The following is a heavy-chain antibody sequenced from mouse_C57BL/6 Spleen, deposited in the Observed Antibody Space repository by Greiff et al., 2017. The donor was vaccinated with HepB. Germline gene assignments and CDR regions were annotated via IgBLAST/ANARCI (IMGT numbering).Heavy chain of an antibody. CDR3: ARLRNYEDY. D-gene: IGHD1-1*01. CDR2: IDPSDSET. Sequence: QVQLQQPGAELVRPGSSVKLSCKASGCTFTSYWMHWVKQRPIQGLEWIGNIDPSDSETHYNQKFKDKATLTVDKSSSTAYMQLSSLTSEDSAVYYCARLRNYEDYWGQGTTLTVSS. CDR1: GCTFTSYW. V-gene: IGHV1-52*01. J-gene: IGHJ2*01.